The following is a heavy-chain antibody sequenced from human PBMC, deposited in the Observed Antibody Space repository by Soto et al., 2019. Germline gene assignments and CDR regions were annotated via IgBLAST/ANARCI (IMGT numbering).Heavy chain of an antibody. J-gene: IGHJ6*02. CDR3: ARHGPRLLCGSGPCDV. Sequence: SETLSLTCTVSGGSISNSYWSWIRQSPEKGLEWIGYIYSSGSTNYNPSRNSRVTISVDTSKNQFSLKLSSLSAADTAVYYCARHGPRLLCGSGPCDVWGQGTTVTVAS. CDR2: IYSSGST. CDR1: GGSISNSY. D-gene: IGHD3-10*01. V-gene: IGHV4-59*08.